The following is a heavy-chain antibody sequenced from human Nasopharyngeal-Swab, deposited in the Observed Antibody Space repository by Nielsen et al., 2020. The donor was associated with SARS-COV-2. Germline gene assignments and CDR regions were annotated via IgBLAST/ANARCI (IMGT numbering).Heavy chain of an antibody. D-gene: IGHD2-8*01. V-gene: IGHV3-53*01. CDR2: TEIGGTP. Sequence: GGSLRLSCAVSGFIVSSTYMSWVRQAPGKGLEWVSATEIGGTPHYADSVKGRFTISRDSPTNTLYLQMNSLRVEDTAVYYCARDLGGGYCTTINCLGSWGQGTLVTVSS. J-gene: IGHJ1*01. CDR1: GFIVSSTY. CDR3: ARDLGGGYCTTINCLGS.